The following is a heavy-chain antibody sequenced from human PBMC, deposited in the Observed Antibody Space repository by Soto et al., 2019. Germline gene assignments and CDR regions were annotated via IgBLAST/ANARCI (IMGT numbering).Heavy chain of an antibody. V-gene: IGHV5-10-1*01. D-gene: IGHD2-8*02. CDR1: GYTFTTFW. Sequence: GESLKISCTGFGYTFTTFWISWVRQMPGKGLEWMGRIDPRDSQTNYSPSFQGHVTISVDKSINTAYLQWDGLKASDTAMYYCDPLFCHTDTCDSWFEPWGQGTLVTVSS. CDR2: IDPRDSQT. J-gene: IGHJ5*02. CDR3: DPLFCHTDTCDSWFEP.